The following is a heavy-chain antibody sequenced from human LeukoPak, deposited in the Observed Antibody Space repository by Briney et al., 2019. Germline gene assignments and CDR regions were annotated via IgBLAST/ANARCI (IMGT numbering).Heavy chain of an antibody. CDR2: IYHSGST. CDR3: ARQRGYRRSDYYYYMDV. D-gene: IGHD3-22*01. V-gene: IGHV4-4*02. J-gene: IGHJ6*03. Sequence: HSGTLSLTCAVSGGSISSSNWWSWVRQPPGKGLEWIGEIYHSGSTNYNPSLKSRVTISIDTSKNQFSLNLSSVTAADTAVYYCARQRGYRRSDYYYYMDVWSKGTTVTISS. CDR1: GGSISSSNW.